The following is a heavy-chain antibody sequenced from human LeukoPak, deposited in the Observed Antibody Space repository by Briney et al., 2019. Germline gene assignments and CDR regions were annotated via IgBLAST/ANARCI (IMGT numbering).Heavy chain of an antibody. CDR3: AELGITMIGGV. J-gene: IGHJ6*04. V-gene: IGHV3-73*01. D-gene: IGHD3-10*02. CDR1: GFTFSGSA. Sequence: GGSLRLSCAASGFTFSGSAMHWVRQASGRGLKWVGRIGSKAKGYATTYAASVKGRFTISRDNAKNSLYLQMNSLRAEDTAVYYCAELGITMIGGVWGKGTTVTISS. CDR2: IGSKAKGYAT.